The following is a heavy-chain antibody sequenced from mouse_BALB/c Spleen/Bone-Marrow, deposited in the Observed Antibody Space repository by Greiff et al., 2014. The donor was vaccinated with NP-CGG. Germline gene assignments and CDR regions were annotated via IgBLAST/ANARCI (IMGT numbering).Heavy chain of an antibody. Sequence: EVQLVESGGGLVKPGGSLKLSYAASGFAFSSYDMSWARQTPEKRLEWVAYISSGGGSTYYPDTVKGRFTISRDNAKNTLYLQMSSLKSEDTAMYYCARPLYYYGSSPFYAMDYWGQGTSVTVSS. D-gene: IGHD1-1*01. CDR2: ISSGGGST. V-gene: IGHV5-12-1*01. CDR3: ARPLYYYGSSPFYAMDY. J-gene: IGHJ4*01. CDR1: GFAFSSYD.